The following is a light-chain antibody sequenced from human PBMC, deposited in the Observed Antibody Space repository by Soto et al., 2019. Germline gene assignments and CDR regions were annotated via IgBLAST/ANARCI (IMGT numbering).Light chain of an antibody. CDR1: SSDVGDYNY. CDR3: SSYTSSSTLV. J-gene: IGLJ2*01. CDR2: EVS. V-gene: IGLV2-14*01. Sequence: QSVLTQPASVSGSPGQSITISCTGTSSDVGDYNYVSWYQQHPGKAPKLMIYEVSNRPSGVSNRFSASKSGNTASLTISGLQAEDEADYYCSSYTSSSTLVFGGGTKVTVL.